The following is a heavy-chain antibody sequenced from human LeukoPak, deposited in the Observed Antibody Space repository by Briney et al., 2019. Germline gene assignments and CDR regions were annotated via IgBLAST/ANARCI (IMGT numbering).Heavy chain of an antibody. Sequence: SETLSLTCTVSGGSISSGSYYWSWIRQPAGKGLEWVGRIHTSGSTNYNPSLKSRVTISVDTSKNQFSLKLSSVTAADTAAYYCARETIVVVVAATLNWFDPWGQGTLVTVSS. CDR1: GGSISSGSYY. J-gene: IGHJ5*02. D-gene: IGHD2-15*01. CDR2: IHTSGST. V-gene: IGHV4-61*02. CDR3: ARETIVVVVAATLNWFDP.